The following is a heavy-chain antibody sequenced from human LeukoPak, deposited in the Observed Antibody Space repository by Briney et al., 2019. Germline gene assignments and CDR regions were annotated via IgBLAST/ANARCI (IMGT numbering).Heavy chain of an antibody. V-gene: IGHV5-51*01. CDR2: IYPTDSDT. D-gene: IGHD3-10*01. CDR1: GYYFPNFW. J-gene: IGHJ4*02. Sequence: GESLKISCQGFGYYFPNFWIAWVRQMPGKGLEWMGIIYPTDSDTRYSPSFQGQISLSVDKSTSSAYLQLNTLKASDSAIYYCARQFTMVRGAPDYWGQGTLVTVSS. CDR3: ARQFTMVRGAPDY.